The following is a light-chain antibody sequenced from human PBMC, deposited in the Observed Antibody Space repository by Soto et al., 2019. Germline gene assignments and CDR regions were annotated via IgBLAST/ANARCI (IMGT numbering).Light chain of an antibody. CDR1: QSVSSSY. CDR3: QQYGSSPWT. V-gene: IGKV3-20*01. J-gene: IGKJ1*01. CDR2: GAS. Sequence: IVLTQSPGTLSWSPGERATLSCRASQSVSSSYLAWYQQKPGQAPRLLIYGASSRATGIPDRFSGSGSGKDFTLTISRLENEDFEVYYCQQYGSSPWTFGKGPKGAIK.